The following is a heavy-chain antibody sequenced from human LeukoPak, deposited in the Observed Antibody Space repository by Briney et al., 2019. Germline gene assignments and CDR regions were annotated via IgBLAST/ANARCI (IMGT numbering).Heavy chain of an antibody. CDR3: ATGRAYSSVDY. Sequence: SETLSLTCTVSGGSISSYYWSWLRQPPGKGREGVGCIYYTGSTNYNPSLKSRVTISVDTSKNQFSLKLSSVTAAATAVYYCATGRAYSSVDYWGQGTLVTVSS. D-gene: IGHD6-19*01. V-gene: IGHV4-59*01. CDR2: IYYTGST. J-gene: IGHJ4*02. CDR1: GGSISSYY.